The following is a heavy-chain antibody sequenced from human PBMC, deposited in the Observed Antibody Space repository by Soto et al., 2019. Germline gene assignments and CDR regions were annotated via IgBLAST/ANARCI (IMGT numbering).Heavy chain of an antibody. J-gene: IGHJ5*02. CDR1: GGTFSSYT. V-gene: IGHV1-69*04. D-gene: IGHD6-6*01. CDR3: ARDLGSSPTFWFDP. CDR2: IIPILGIA. Sequence: ASVKVSCKASGGTFSSYTISWVRQAPGQGLEWMRRIIPILGIANYAQKFQGRVTITADKSTGTAYMELSSLRSEDTAVYYCARDLGSSPTFWFDPWGQGTLVTVSS.